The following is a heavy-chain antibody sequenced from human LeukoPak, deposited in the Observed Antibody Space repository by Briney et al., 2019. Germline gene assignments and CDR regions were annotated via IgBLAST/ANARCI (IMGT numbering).Heavy chain of an antibody. J-gene: IGHJ6*02. CDR3: ASDSYYSIAV. Sequence: PGGSLRLSCASSGSAFSTTWMHWVRQAPGKGLLWVSLITSDGTTTTYADSVKGRFAISRDNAANMVYLQMNSLRAEDSAVYYCASDSYYSIAVWGQGTSVTVSS. CDR1: GSAFSTTW. V-gene: IGHV3-74*03. D-gene: IGHD3-22*01. CDR2: ITSDGTTT.